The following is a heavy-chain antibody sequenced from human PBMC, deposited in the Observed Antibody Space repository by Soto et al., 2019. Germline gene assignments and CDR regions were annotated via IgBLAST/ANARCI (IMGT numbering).Heavy chain of an antibody. CDR3: ARCGNWNYASDY. D-gene: IGHD1-7*01. J-gene: IGHJ4*02. Sequence: QVQLVQSGAEVKKPGASVKVSCEASGYTFTSSGFTWVRQAPGQGLEWMGWISTYNGNTNYAQKLQGRVTMTTDTSTSTAYMELGSLRSDDTAVYYCARCGNWNYASDYWGQGTLVTVSS. CDR1: GYTFTSSG. CDR2: ISTYNGNT. V-gene: IGHV1-18*01.